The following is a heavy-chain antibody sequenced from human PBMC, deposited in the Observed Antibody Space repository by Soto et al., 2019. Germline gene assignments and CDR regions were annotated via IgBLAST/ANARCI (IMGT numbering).Heavy chain of an antibody. CDR3: ARGIKYGAYSRWFDP. CDR1: GYTFTSYE. CDR2: MNPNSGNT. J-gene: IGHJ5*02. V-gene: IGHV1-8*01. Sequence: QVQLVQSGAEVKKPGASVNVSCKASGYTFTSYEIKWVRQATGQGFENLGWMNPNSGNTGYVKKFQGRVTMTRDTSMSTAYMELSSLRSEDTSVYYCARGIKYGAYSRWFDPWGPGTLVTVSS. D-gene: IGHD4-17*01.